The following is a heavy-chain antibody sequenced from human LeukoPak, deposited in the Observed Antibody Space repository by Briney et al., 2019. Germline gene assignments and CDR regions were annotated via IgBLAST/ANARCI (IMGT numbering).Heavy chain of an antibody. CDR1: GGSFSGYY. CDR2: INHSGST. CDR3: ARPVEMATISDAFDI. J-gene: IGHJ3*02. D-gene: IGHD5-24*01. Sequence: KPSETLSLTCAVYGGSFSGYYWSWIRQPPGKGLEWIGEINHSGSTNYSPSLKSRVTISVDTSKTQFSLKLSSVTAADTAVYYCARPVEMATISDAFDIWGQGTMVTVSS. V-gene: IGHV4-34*01.